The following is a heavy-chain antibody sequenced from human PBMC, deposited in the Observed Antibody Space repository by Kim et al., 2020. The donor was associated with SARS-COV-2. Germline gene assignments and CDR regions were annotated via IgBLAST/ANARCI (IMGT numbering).Heavy chain of an antibody. J-gene: IGHJ4*02. CDR3: ARDGTYRLEN. D-gene: IGHD1-26*01. Sequence: GGSLRRSCAASGFIVSSNHMTWVRQAPGKGPEWVSIIYSDGRTFYADSVEGRFTISRDSSKNTLYLQMNSLRADDTAVYYCARDGTYRLENWGQGTLITV. CDR2: IYSDGRT. CDR1: GFIVSSNH. V-gene: IGHV3-53*01.